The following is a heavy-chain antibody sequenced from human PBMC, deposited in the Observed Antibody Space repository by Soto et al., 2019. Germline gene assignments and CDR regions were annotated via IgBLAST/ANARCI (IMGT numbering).Heavy chain of an antibody. V-gene: IGHV3-74*01. CDR2: INSDGSST. D-gene: IGHD2-2*01. CDR1: GFTFSSYW. J-gene: IGHJ6*03. CDR3: ARDTSGYCSSTSCYGYTTRYYYYYYYMDV. Sequence: GGSLRLSCAASGFTFSSYWMHWVRQAPGKGLVWVSRINSDGSSTSYADSVKGRFTVSRDNAKNTLYLQMNSLRAEDTAVYYCARDTSGYCSSTSCYGYTTRYYYYYYYMDVWGKGTTVTVSS.